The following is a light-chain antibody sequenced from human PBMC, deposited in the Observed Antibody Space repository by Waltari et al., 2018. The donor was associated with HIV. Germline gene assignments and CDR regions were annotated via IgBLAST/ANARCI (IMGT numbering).Light chain of an antibody. Sequence: EIVLTQSPATLSLSPGERATLSCRASQSVSSYLAWYQQKPGQAPRLLIYAASKRATGIPARFSGSGSGTDITLTISSLEPEDFAVYYCQQRTNWPPSITFGQGTRLEIK. CDR2: AAS. J-gene: IGKJ5*01. V-gene: IGKV3-11*01. CDR3: QQRTNWPPSIT. CDR1: QSVSSY.